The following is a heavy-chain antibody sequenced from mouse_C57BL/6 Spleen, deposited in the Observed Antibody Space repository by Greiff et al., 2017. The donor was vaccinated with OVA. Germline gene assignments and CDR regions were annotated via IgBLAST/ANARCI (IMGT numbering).Heavy chain of an antibody. Sequence: EVKVVESGPELVKPGASVKIPCKASGYTFTDYNMDWVKQSHGKSLEWIGDINPNNGGTIYNQKFKGKATLTVDKSSSTAYMELRSLTSEDTAVYYCARRGSYGSSFDYWGQGTTLTVSS. CDR2: INPNNGGT. J-gene: IGHJ2*01. V-gene: IGHV1-18*01. D-gene: IGHD1-1*01. CDR1: GYTFTDYN. CDR3: ARRGSYGSSFDY.